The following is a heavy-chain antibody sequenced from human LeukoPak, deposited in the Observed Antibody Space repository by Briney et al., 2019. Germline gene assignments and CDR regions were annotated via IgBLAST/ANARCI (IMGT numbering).Heavy chain of an antibody. V-gene: IGHV1-2*02. CDR3: ARRYYDSSGYLRNYYYYYMDV. D-gene: IGHD3-22*01. CDR2: INPNSGGT. J-gene: IGHJ6*03. CDR1: GYTFTSYG. Sequence: ASVKVSCKASGYTFTSYGISWVRQAPGQGLGWMGWINPNSGGTNYAQKFQGRVTMTRDTSISTAYMELSRLRSDDTAVYYCARRYYDSSGYLRNYYYYYMDVWGKGTTVTVSS.